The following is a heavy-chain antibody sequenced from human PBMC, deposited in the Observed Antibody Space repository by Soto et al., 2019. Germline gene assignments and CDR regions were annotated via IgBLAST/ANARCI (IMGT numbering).Heavy chain of an antibody. CDR1: GFTFSNYW. CDR3: AREGGNYFYGMDV. Sequence: PRLSCAASGFTFSNYWMHWVRQAPGKGLVWVSRINGDGGSTTYADSVKGRFTISRDNAKNTLYLQMNNLRAEDTAVYYCAREGGNYFYGMDVWGQGTTVTVSS. V-gene: IGHV3-74*01. J-gene: IGHJ6*02. CDR2: INGDGGST.